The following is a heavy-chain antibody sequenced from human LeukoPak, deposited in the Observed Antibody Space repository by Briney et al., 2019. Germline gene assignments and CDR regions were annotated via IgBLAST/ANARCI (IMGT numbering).Heavy chain of an antibody. CDR2: XXXXXXST. CDR1: XFTXXXXX. D-gene: IGHD6-19*01. Sequence: PGGSLRLSCAASXFTXXXXXXXWVRQAXGXXXXXXXXXXXXXXSTYYADCVKGRFTISRDNAKSSLYLQMNSLRDEDTAVYYCARDSQPSYLAYSSLGYYYAMDVWGQGTTVTVSS. CDR3: ARDSQPSYLAYSSLGYYYAMDV. J-gene: IGHJ6*02. V-gene: IGHV3-48*02.